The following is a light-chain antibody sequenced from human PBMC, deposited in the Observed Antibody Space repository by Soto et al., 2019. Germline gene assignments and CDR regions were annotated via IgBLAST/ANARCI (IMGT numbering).Light chain of an antibody. CDR3: EPFNSYPQA. Sequence: AIQLTQSPSSLSASVGDRVTITCRASQGISSSLAWYQQKPGKAPKLLIYDASSLESGVQSRFSGSGSVTDFTLAISSLQPEDFATYYCEPFNSYPQAFGSGSKVDIK. CDR1: QGISSS. CDR2: DAS. V-gene: IGKV1-13*02. J-gene: IGKJ3*01.